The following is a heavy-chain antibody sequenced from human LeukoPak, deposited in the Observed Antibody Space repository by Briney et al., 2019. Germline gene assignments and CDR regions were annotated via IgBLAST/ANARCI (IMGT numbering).Heavy chain of an antibody. Sequence: SVKVSCRTSGYTFTNYGINWVRQAPGQGLEWMGGIIPIFGTANYAQKFQGRVTITADESTSTAYMELSSLRSEDTAVYYCASRLERDGYNEEPDYWGQGTLVTVSS. CDR3: ASRLERDGYNEEPDY. J-gene: IGHJ4*02. CDR2: IIPIFGTA. V-gene: IGHV1-69*13. D-gene: IGHD5-24*01. CDR1: GYTFTNYG.